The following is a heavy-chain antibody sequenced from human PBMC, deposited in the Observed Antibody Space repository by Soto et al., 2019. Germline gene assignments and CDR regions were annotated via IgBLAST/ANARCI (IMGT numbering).Heavy chain of an antibody. CDR3: ARDLLPIYYDSSGYYYLPGY. J-gene: IGHJ4*02. CDR2: INPSGGST. CDR1: GYTFTSYY. D-gene: IGHD3-22*01. V-gene: IGHV1-46*01. Sequence: ASVKVSFKASGYTFTSYYMHWVRQAPGQGLEWMGIINPSGGSTSYAQKFQGRVTMTRDTSTSTVYMELSSLRSEDTAVYYCARDLLPIYYDSSGYYYLPGYWGQGTLVTVSS.